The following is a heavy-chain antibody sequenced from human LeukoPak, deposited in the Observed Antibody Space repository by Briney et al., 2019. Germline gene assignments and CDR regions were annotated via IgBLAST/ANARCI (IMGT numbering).Heavy chain of an antibody. CDR2: ISGSGGST. CDR3: AKAGGYSYGRYFDY. V-gene: IGHV3-23*01. J-gene: IGHJ4*02. Sequence: PGGSLRLSCAASGFTFSSYPMSWVRQAPGKGLEWVSAISGSGGSTYYADSVKGRFTISRDNSKNTLYLQMNSLRAEDTAVYYCAKAGGYSYGRYFDYWGQGTLVTVSS. D-gene: IGHD5-18*01. CDR1: GFTFSSYP.